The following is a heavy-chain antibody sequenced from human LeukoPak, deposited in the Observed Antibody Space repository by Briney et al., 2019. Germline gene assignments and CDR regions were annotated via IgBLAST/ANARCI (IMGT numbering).Heavy chain of an antibody. Sequence: SETLSLTCAVYGGSFSGYYWSWIRQPPVKGLEWIGEINHSGSTNYNPSLKSRVTISVDTSKNQFSLKLSSVTAADTAVYYCARGPGLEPTDYWGQGTLVTVSS. V-gene: IGHV4-34*01. CDR1: GGSFSGYY. J-gene: IGHJ4*02. CDR2: INHSGST. D-gene: IGHD1-1*01. CDR3: ARGPGLEPTDY.